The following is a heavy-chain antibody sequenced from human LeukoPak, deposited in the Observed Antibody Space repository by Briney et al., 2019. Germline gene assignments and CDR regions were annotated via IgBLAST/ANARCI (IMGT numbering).Heavy chain of an antibody. Sequence: SETLSPTCTVSGGSISSSYWSWIRQPPGKGLEWIGCISNSGTTSYNPSLRSRITISVDTSKNQLSLRLSSVTAADTAVYYCARGVRNIDNWGQGTLVTVSS. CDR3: ARGVRNIDN. V-gene: IGHV4-59*01. J-gene: IGHJ4*02. CDR2: ISNSGTT. CDR1: GGSISSSY. D-gene: IGHD3-10*01.